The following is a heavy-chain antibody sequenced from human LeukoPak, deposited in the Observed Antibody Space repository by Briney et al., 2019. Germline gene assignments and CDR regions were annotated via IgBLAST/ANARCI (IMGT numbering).Heavy chain of an antibody. CDR2: IYPGDSDT. CDR1: GYTFTSYW. CDR3: ARRSDFWSGYWFDY. Sequence: GESLQISCKASGYTFTSYWIGWVRQMPGKGLEWMGIIYPGDSDTRYSPSFQGQVTISADKSISTAYLQWSSLKASDTAMYYCARRSDFWSGYWFDYWGQGTLVTVSS. D-gene: IGHD3-3*01. J-gene: IGHJ4*02. V-gene: IGHV5-51*01.